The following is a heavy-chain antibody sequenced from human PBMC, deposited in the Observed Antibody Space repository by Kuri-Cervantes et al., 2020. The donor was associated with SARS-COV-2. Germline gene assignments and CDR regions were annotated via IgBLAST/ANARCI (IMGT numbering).Heavy chain of an antibody. CDR2: IYTSGST. Sequence: SETLSLTCTVSGGSISSGSYYWSWIRQPAGKGLEWIGYIYTSGSTNYNPSLKSRVTISVDRSKNQFSLKLSSVTAADTAVYYCARGSAPGNWFDPWGQGTLVTVSS. D-gene: IGHD1-14*01. CDR1: GGSISSGSYY. CDR3: ARGSAPGNWFDP. J-gene: IGHJ5*02. V-gene: IGHV4-61*09.